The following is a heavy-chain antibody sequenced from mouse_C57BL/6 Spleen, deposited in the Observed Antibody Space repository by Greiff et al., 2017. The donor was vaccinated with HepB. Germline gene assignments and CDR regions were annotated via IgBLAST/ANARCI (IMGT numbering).Heavy chain of an antibody. Sequence: EVNLVESGEGLVKPGGSLKLSCAASGFTFSSYAMSWVRQTPEKRLEWVAYISSGGDYIYYADTVKGRFTISRDNARNTLYLQMSSLKSEDTAMYYCTRGGYGSSHFDVWGTGTTVTVSS. CDR1: GFTFSSYA. CDR2: ISSGGDYI. J-gene: IGHJ1*03. D-gene: IGHD1-1*01. V-gene: IGHV5-9-1*02. CDR3: TRGGYGSSHFDV.